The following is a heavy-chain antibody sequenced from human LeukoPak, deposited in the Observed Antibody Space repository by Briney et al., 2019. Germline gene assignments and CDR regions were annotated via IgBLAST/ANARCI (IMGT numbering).Heavy chain of an antibody. CDR2: IYTSGST. J-gene: IGHJ4*02. CDR1: GGSISSYY. CDR3: AGSITMVRGEPRPIDY. D-gene: IGHD3-10*01. V-gene: IGHV4-4*07. Sequence: SETLSLTCTVSGGSISSYYWSWIRQPAGKGLEWIGRIYTSGSTNYNPSLKSRVTMSVDTSKNQFSLKLSSVTAADTAVYYCAGSITMVRGEPRPIDYWGQGTLVTVSS.